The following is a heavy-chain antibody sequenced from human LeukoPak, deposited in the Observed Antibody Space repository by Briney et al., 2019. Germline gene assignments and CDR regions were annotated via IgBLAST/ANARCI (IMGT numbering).Heavy chain of an antibody. V-gene: IGHV1-8*01. CDR3: ARGLGELWLPVPTRPYGMDV. J-gene: IGHJ6*02. D-gene: IGHD5-18*01. CDR1: GYTFTSYD. Sequence: GASVKVSCKASGYTFTSYDINWVRQATGQGLEWMGWVNPNSGNTGYAQKFQGRVTMTRNTSISTAYMELSSLRSEDTAVYYCARGLGELWLPVPTRPYGMDVWGQGTTVTVSS. CDR2: VNPNSGNT.